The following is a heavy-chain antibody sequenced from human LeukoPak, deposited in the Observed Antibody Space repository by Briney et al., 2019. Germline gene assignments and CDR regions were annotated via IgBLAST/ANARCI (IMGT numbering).Heavy chain of an antibody. V-gene: IGHV3-66*02. D-gene: IGHD1-1*01. CDR2: MYDRGDT. CDR3: AGRRADTCNFCFVY. CDR1: GVTVTSNF. Sequence: PGGSLRLSCAVSGVTVTSNFISWGRQGPGEGLEWVSVMYDRGDTYYADSMKGRFTVSRDTSKNTLFLQLNNVGAEDTAVYYCAGRRADTCNFCFVYWGQGTLVTVSS. J-gene: IGHJ4*02.